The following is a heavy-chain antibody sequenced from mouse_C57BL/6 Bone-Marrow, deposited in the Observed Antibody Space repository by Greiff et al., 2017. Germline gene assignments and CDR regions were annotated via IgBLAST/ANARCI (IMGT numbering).Heavy chain of an antibody. J-gene: IGHJ3*01. CDR2: IDPENGDT. V-gene: IGHV14-4*01. D-gene: IGHD1-1*01. CDR3: ATVVFYGSSFPFAY. CDR1: GFNIKDDY. Sequence: VQLQQSGAELVRPGASVKLSCTASGFNIKDDYMYWVKQRPEQGLEWIGWIDPENGDTEYASKFQGKATITADTASNTADLQLSSLTSEDAAVYYCATVVFYGSSFPFAYWGRGTLVTGSA.